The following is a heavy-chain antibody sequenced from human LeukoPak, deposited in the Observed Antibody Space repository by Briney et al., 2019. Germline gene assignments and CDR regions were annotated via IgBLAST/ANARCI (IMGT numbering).Heavy chain of an antibody. CDR1: GGTFSSYA. D-gene: IGHD5-18*01. CDR2: IIPIFGIA. V-gene: IGHV1-69*04. Sequence: GASVKVSCKASGGTFSSYAISWVRQAPGQGLEWMGRIIPIFGIANYAQKFQGRVTITADKSTSTAYMELSSLRSEDTAVYYCAREGVDTAMVDYWGQGTLVTVSS. J-gene: IGHJ4*02. CDR3: AREGVDTAMVDY.